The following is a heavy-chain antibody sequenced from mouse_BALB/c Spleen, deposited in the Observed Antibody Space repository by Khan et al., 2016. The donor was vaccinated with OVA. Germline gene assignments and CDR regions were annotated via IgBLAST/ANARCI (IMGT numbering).Heavy chain of an antibody. J-gene: IGHJ3*01. CDR3: ARLAYYYDSEGFAY. CDR2: ISSGGSYT. D-gene: IGHD1-1*01. Sequence: EVHLVESGGDLVKPEGSLKLSCAASGFTFSTYGMSWVRQTPDKRLEWVATISSGGSYTYYPDSVQRRFTISRDNAKNTLYLQMSSLKSEDRAMFYCARLAYYYDSEGFAYWGQGTLVTVSA. CDR1: GFTFSTYG. V-gene: IGHV5-6*01.